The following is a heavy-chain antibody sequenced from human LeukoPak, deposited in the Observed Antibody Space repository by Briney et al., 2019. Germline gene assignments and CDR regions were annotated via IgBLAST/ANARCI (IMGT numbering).Heavy chain of an antibody. J-gene: IGHJ4*02. V-gene: IGHV4-31*03. CDR2: IYYSGST. D-gene: IGHD1-1*01. CDR3: ARDRSRGTGTFDY. CDR1: GGSISSGGYY. Sequence: SETLSLTCTVSGGSISSGGYYWSWIRQHPGKGLEWIGYIYYSGSTYYNPSLKSRLTISVDTSKNRFSLKLSSVTAADTAVYYCARDRSRGTGTFDYWGQGTLVTVSS.